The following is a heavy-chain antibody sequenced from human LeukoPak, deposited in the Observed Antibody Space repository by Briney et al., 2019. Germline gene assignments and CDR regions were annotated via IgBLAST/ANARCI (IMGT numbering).Heavy chain of an antibody. J-gene: IGHJ4*02. V-gene: IGHV4-39*01. CDR3: ARQDLAVSGIDY. D-gene: IGHD6-13*01. CDR2: IYYSGTT. Sequence: SETLSLTCTVSGGSTSSGSHYWGWLRQPPGKGLEWIASIYYSGTTYYSPSLKSRVSISLDTSKDQFYLRLNSVTAADTAVYYCARQDLAVSGIDYWGQGTLVTVSS. CDR1: GGSTSSGSHY.